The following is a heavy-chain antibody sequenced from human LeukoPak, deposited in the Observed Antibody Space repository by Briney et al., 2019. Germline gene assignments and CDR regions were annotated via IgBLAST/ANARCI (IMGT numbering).Heavy chain of an antibody. V-gene: IGHV4-59*01. Sequence: SETLSLTCTVSGGSISSYYWSWIRQPPGKGLEWIRYIYYSGSTNYNPSLKSRVTISVDTSKNQFSLKLSSVTAADTAVYYCARGTNYDSSGYGYFDYWGQGTLVTVSS. J-gene: IGHJ4*02. D-gene: IGHD3-22*01. CDR3: ARGTNYDSSGYGYFDY. CDR2: IYYSGST. CDR1: GGSISSYY.